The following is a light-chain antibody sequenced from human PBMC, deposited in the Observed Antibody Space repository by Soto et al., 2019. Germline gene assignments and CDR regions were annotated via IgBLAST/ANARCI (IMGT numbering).Light chain of an antibody. CDR2: EVS. Sequence: QSALTQPPSVSGSPGQSLTISCTGTSSDVGSYNRVSWYQQPPGTAPKLMIYEVSNRPSGVPDRFSGSKSGNTASLTISGLQAEDEADYYCNSYTSTNTYVFGTGTKVTVL. CDR1: SSDVGSYNR. V-gene: IGLV2-18*02. J-gene: IGLJ1*01. CDR3: NSYTSTNTYV.